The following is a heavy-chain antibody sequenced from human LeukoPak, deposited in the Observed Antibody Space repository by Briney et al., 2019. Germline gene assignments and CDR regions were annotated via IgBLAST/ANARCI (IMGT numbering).Heavy chain of an antibody. J-gene: IGHJ6*02. D-gene: IGHD3-9*01. CDR2: IGTAGDT. Sequence: GGSLRLSCAASGFTFSSYDMHWVRQATGKGLEWVSAIGTAGDTYYPGYVKGRFTISRENAKNSLYLQMNSLRAGDTAVYYCARASILTGLHGMDVWGQGTTVTVSS. CDR1: GFTFSSYD. CDR3: ARASILTGLHGMDV. V-gene: IGHV3-13*01.